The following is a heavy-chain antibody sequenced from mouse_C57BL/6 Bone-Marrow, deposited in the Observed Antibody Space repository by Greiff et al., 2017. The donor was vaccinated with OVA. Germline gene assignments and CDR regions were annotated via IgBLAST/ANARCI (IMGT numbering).Heavy chain of an antibody. CDR2: IRNKPNGSTT. J-gene: IGHJ2*01. V-gene: IGHV7-3*01. CDR3: ARYKGRVAVDYFDY. Sequence: DVMLVESGGGLVQPGDSLSLSCAASGFTFTNYYMSWVRQPPGKALEWLAFIRNKPNGSTTEYSASVKGRFTISRDNSQSILYSQMNALRAEDSATYYCARYKGRVAVDYFDYWGQGTALTVSS. CDR1: GFTFTNYY. D-gene: IGHD1-1*01.